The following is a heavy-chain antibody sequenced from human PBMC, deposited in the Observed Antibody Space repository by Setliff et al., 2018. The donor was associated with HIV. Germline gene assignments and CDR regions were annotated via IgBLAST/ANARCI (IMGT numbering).Heavy chain of an antibody. CDR1: GGSTSSSSYY. J-gene: IGHJ3*02. CDR3: ATSLITVPPDAFDI. D-gene: IGHD4-4*01. Sequence: SETLSLTCTVAGGSTSSSSYYWGWIRQPPGMGLEWIVSIYHNGNTYYNPSLKSRVTMSVDTSKNQFSLKLSSVTAADTAVYYCATSLITVPPDAFDIWGQGTMGTVSS. CDR2: IYHNGNT. V-gene: IGHV4-39*07.